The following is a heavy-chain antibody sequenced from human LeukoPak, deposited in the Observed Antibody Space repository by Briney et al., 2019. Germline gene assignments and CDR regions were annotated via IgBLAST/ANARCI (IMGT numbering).Heavy chain of an antibody. J-gene: IGHJ4*02. Sequence: SVKVSCKASGGTFGSYAISWVRQAPGQGLEWMGGIIPMFGSANSAQKFQGRVTITADESTSTAYMELSSLRSEDTAVYYCARTGCSGDSCYYYFDYWGQGTLVTVSS. CDR2: IIPMFGSA. CDR3: ARTGCSGDSCYYYFDY. V-gene: IGHV1-69*13. CDR1: GGTFGSYA. D-gene: IGHD2-15*01.